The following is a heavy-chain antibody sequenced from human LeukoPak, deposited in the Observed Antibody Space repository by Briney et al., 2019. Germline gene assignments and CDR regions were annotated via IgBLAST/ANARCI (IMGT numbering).Heavy chain of an antibody. CDR2: IIPIFGTA. CDR1: GGTFSSYA. CDR3: ARGNTAMVTAPPDY. J-gene: IGHJ4*02. V-gene: IGHV1-69*13. Sequence: ASVKVSCKASGGTFSSYAISWVRQAPGQGLEWMGGIIPIFGTANYAQKFQGRVTITADESTSTAYMELSSLRSEDTAVYYCARGNTAMVTAPPDYWGQGTQVTVSS. D-gene: IGHD5-18*01.